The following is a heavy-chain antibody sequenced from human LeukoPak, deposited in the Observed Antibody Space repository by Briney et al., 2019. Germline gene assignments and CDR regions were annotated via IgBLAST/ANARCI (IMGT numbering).Heavy chain of an antibody. J-gene: IGHJ3*02. Sequence: GGSLRPSCAASGFTLGRYWMNWVRQAPGRGLEWWANIKQDGSEEYYVDSVKGRFTNSRDNAQHLVYLQLNSLRADDTAVYYRAGGAGRPSDIWDRGTLVIVSS. CDR2: IKQDGSEE. V-gene: IGHV3-7*01. CDR3: AGGAGRPSDI. D-gene: IGHD4-17*01. CDR1: GFTLGRYW.